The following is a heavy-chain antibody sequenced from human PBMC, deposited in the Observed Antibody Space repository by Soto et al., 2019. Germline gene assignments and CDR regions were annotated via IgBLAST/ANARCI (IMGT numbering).Heavy chain of an antibody. CDR3: ARAKGCSGGSCYLYYYYYYGMDF. D-gene: IGHD2-15*01. CDR2: IIPIFGTA. Sequence: QVQLVQSGAEVKKPGSSVKVSCKASGGTFSSYAISWVRQAPGQGLEWMGGIIPIFGTANYAQKFQGRVTITADESTSTAYMELSSLRSEDTAVYYCARAKGCSGGSCYLYYYYYYGMDFWGQGTTVTVSS. J-gene: IGHJ6*02. CDR1: GGTFSSYA. V-gene: IGHV1-69*01.